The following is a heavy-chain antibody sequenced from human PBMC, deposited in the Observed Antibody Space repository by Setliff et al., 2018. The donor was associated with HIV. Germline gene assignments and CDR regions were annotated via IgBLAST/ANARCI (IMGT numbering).Heavy chain of an antibody. CDR3: ARGHSHGYGYSGSYGPLDI. CDR1: GGTFSSYA. J-gene: IGHJ3*02. CDR2: IIPMFGTL. V-gene: IGHV1-69*05. Sequence: VASVKVSCKASGGTFSSYAINWVRQAPGQGLQWMGGIIPMFGTLNFAQKFQGRVTISTDDSTSTAYMELNSLRSEDTAVYYCARGHSHGYGYSGSYGPLDIWGQGTMVTVSS. D-gene: IGHD1-26*01.